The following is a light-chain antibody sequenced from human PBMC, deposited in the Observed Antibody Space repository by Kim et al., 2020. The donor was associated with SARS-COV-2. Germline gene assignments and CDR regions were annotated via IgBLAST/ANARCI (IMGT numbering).Light chain of an antibody. CDR2: ATS. Sequence: AIQMTQSPSSLSASVGDRVTITCRASQGIRNDLGWYQQKPGRAPNLLIYATSTLQSGVPSRFSGSGSGTDFTLTISSLQPEDVATYYCIQDYDYPLTCGGGTKVDIK. CDR3: IQDYDYPLT. CDR1: QGIRND. V-gene: IGKV1-6*01. J-gene: IGKJ4*02.